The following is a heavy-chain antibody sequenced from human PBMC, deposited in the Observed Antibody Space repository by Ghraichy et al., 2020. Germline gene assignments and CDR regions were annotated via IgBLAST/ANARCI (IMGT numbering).Heavy chain of an antibody. CDR1: GLIFSDAW. J-gene: IGHJ4*02. Sequence: GGSLRLSCAASGLIFSDAWMSWVRQAPGRGLEWVGRIKTRSSGGTTDYAAPVKGRFTISRDDYEKTLYLQMNGLKTDDTGVYYCTTLSMTVTRGGDYWGRGTLVTVSS. V-gene: IGHV3-15*01. CDR2: IKTRSSGGTT. CDR3: TTLSMTVTRGGDY. D-gene: IGHD4-17*01.